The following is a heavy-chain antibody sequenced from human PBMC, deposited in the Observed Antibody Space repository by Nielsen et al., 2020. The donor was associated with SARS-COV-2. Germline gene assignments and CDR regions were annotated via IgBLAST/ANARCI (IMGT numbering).Heavy chain of an antibody. CDR2: IYHSGST. D-gene: IGHD3-16*02. CDR1: GGSSSISNW. V-gene: IGHV4-4*02. Sequence: SDTLSLTCAVSGGSSSISNWWSLVRQPPGKGLPWFGEIYHSGSTNYNPSLKSRVTISVDKSKNQFSLKLSSVTAADTAVYYCARVIRVITFGGVIVRTHYFDYWGQGTLVTVSS. J-gene: IGHJ4*02. CDR3: ARVIRVITFGGVIVRTHYFDY.